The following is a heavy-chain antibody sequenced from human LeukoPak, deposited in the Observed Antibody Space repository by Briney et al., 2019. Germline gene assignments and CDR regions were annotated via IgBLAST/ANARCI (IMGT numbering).Heavy chain of an antibody. CDR2: IYYSGST. V-gene: IGHV4-59*01. CDR1: GGSISSYY. D-gene: IGHD3-22*01. Sequence: SETLSLTCTVSGGSISSYYWSWIRQPPGKGLEWLGYIYYSGSTKYNPSLKSRVTISVDTSKNQFSLNLSSVTAADTAVYYCARGLRGYYSDSWGQGTLVTVSS. CDR3: ARGLRGYYSDS. J-gene: IGHJ4*02.